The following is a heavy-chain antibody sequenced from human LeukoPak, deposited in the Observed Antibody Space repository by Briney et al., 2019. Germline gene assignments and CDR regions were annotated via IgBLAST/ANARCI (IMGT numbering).Heavy chain of an antibody. CDR3: ARGYCSSTRNWFDP. Sequence: ASVKVSCKASGYTFTSYYMHWVRQAPGQGLEWMGWISAYNGNTNYAQKLQGRVTMTTDTSTSTAYMELRSLRSDDTAVYYCARGYCSSTRNWFDPWGQGTLVTVSS. V-gene: IGHV1-18*04. D-gene: IGHD2-2*01. CDR1: GYTFTSYY. CDR2: ISAYNGNT. J-gene: IGHJ5*02.